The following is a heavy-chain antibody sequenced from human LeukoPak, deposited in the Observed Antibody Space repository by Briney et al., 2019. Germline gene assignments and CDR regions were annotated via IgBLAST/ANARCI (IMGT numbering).Heavy chain of an antibody. Sequence: SETLSLTCTVSGGSLSRGDYYWSWIRQPPGKGLEWIGYIYYSGSAYYNPSLKSRVTISVDTSKNQFALKLSSVTAEDTAVYYCAREFGHSSGLDYWGQGTLVTVSS. CDR3: AREFGHSSGLDY. CDR1: GGSLSRGDYY. V-gene: IGHV4-30-4*08. D-gene: IGHD6-25*01. J-gene: IGHJ4*02. CDR2: IYYSGSA.